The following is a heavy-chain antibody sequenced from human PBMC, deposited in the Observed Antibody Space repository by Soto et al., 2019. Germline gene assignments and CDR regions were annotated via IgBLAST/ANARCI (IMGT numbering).Heavy chain of an antibody. CDR2: INSDGSDT. V-gene: IGHV3-74*01. Sequence: SLRLSCAASGFTFTSYWMHWVRQTPGKGLVWVSRINSDGSDTVYVDSVKGRFTISRDNAKNTLYLQMNSLRAEDTAVYYCTRSITGYSYADTWGQGTLVTVSS. J-gene: IGHJ5*02. CDR1: GFTFTSYW. CDR3: TRSITGYSYADT. D-gene: IGHD5-18*01.